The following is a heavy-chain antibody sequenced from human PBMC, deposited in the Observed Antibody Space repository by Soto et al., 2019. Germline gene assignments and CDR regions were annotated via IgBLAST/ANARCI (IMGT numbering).Heavy chain of an antibody. V-gene: IGHV3-30*18. CDR2: ISYDGSTK. D-gene: IGHD3-10*01. Sequence: QVKLVESGGGVVQPGLSLRLSCEGSGFTFDWFGMHWVRQAPGKGLEWVAVISYDGSTKYYADSVEGRFTISRDNSKNTVYLQMNSLRRADAAVYFCAEASPSYYGLIDFWGQGTLVTVSS. CDR3: AEASPSYYGLIDF. J-gene: IGHJ4*02. CDR1: GFTFDWFG.